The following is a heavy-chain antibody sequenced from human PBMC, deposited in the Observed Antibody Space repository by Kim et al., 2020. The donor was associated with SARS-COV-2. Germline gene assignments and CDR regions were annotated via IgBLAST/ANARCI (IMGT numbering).Heavy chain of an antibody. CDR1: GFTFNNFA. V-gene: IGHV3-23*01. CDR3: AKGDCDSSKCYTTDH. CDR2: ISGGGDDT. Sequence: GGSLRLSCAASGFTFNNFAMNWVRQAPGKGPEWVSVISGGGDDTQFAESVKGRFTISRDNSKNTLYLQMNNVRAEDTAVYYCAKGDCDSSKCYTTDHWG. D-gene: IGHD3-22*01. J-gene: IGHJ4*01.